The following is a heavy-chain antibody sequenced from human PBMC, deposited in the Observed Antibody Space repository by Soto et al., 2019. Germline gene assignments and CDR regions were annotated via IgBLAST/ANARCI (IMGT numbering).Heavy chain of an antibody. CDR1: WDSVSSNNAA. Sequence: SQTLSLTCAISWDSVSSNNAAWNWIRQSPSRGLEWLGRTYHKSKWYFDYALSVKGRITINPDTSKNQFSLHLNSVTPEDTGMYYCARSVYDTSWTLFDYWGQGTLVTVSS. CDR2: TYHKSKWYF. J-gene: IGHJ4*02. D-gene: IGHD2-2*01. CDR3: ARSVYDTSWTLFDY. V-gene: IGHV6-1*01.